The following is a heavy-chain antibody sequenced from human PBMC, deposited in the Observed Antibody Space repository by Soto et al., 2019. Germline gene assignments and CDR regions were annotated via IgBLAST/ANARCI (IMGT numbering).Heavy chain of an antibody. Sequence: GASVKVSCKASGYTFTSYGISWVRQAPGQGLEWMGWISAYNGNTNYAQKLQGRVTMTTDTSTSKAYMELRSLRSDDTAVYYCARGAYSKEYNWFDPWGQGTLLTVSS. CDR2: ISAYNGNT. J-gene: IGHJ5*02. CDR3: ARGAYSKEYNWFDP. D-gene: IGHD3-16*01. V-gene: IGHV1-18*04. CDR1: GYTFTSYG.